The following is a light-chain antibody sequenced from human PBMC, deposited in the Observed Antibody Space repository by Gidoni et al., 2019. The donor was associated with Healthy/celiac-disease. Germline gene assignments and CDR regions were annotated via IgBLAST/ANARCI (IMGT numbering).Light chain of an antibody. CDR2: DAS. V-gene: IGKV1-33*01. CDR1: QDISNY. CDR3: QQYDNLPPDT. Sequence: DIQMTQSPSSLSASVGDRVTITCQASQDISNYLNWYQQKPGKAPKLLIYDASNLETGVPSRFSGSGSGTDVTFTISSLQPEDIATYYCQQYDNLPPDTFXQXTKLEIK. J-gene: IGKJ2*01.